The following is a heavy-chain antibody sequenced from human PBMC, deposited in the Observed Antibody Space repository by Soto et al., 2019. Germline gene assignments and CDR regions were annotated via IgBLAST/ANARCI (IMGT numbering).Heavy chain of an antibody. V-gene: IGHV4-30-4*01. CDR2: IYYSRST. CDR3: ARVADGYNFPFDY. CDR1: GGSFSSGNYH. J-gene: IGHJ4*02. Sequence: SETLSLTCTVSGGSFSSGNYHWSWIRQPPGKGLEWIGFIYYSRSTYYNPSLKSRVSISQDTPKNQFSLRLSPLTAADTAIYYCARVADGYNFPFDYWGQGILVTVSS. D-gene: IGHD5-12*01.